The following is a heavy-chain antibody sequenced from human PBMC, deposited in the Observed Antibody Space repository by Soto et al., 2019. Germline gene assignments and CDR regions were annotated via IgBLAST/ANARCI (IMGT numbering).Heavy chain of an antibody. J-gene: IGHJ5*02. D-gene: IGHD2-8*02. V-gene: IGHV4-4*02. CDR2: IFHDGNT. CDR3: ARHEGWTGPDQ. Sequence: TSETLSLTCAVYGASIGSGGWWSWVRQPPGKGLEWIAEIFHDGNTNYSPSLKSRVTISVDKSQNQFSLNVYSVTAADTAVYYCARHEGWTGPDQWGQGTLVTVSS. CDR1: GASIGSGGW.